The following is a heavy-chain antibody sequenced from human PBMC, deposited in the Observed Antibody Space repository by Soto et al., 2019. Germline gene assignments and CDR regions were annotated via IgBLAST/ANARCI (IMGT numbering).Heavy chain of an antibody. CDR3: ARVKAASADY. V-gene: IGHV4-30-2*01. CDR1: GGSISSGGYS. CDR2: IYHSGST. D-gene: IGHD2-15*01. J-gene: IGHJ4*02. Sequence: SETLSLTCAVSGGSISSGGYSWGWIRQPPGKGLEWIGYIYHSGSTYYNPSLKSRVTISVDRSKNQFSLKLSSVTAADTAVYYCARVKAASADYWGQGTLVTVSS.